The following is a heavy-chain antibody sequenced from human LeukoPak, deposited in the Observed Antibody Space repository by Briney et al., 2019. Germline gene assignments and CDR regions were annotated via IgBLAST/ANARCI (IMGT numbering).Heavy chain of an antibody. V-gene: IGHV1-2*02. D-gene: IGHD2-21*02. J-gene: IGHJ4*02. CDR3: ARVGPDCGGDCYSN. CDR1: RYTFTGYY. CDR2: INGNTGST. Sequence: GASVKVSCKTSRYTFTGYYIHWVRQAPGQGLAWMGWINGNTGSTNYAQKFQDRVAMTRDTSISTAYMDLNRLRSDDTAVYFCARVGPDCGGDCYSNWGQGTLVTVSS.